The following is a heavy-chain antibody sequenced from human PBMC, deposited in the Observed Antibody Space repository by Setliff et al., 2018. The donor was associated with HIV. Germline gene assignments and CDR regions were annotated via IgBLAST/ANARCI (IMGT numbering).Heavy chain of an antibody. V-gene: IGHV4-39*01. CDR3: ARRDLTSVPT. J-gene: IGHJ5*02. D-gene: IGHD3-10*01. CDR1: GGSINSRTHY. Sequence: NPSETLSLTCNVSGGSINSRTHYWGWMRQPPGKGLEWIGSIFYSGINYYNPSLEGRITLSIDLSKNQFSLKLTSVTAADSAVYYCARRDLTSVPTWGQGTLVTVSS. CDR2: IFYSGIN.